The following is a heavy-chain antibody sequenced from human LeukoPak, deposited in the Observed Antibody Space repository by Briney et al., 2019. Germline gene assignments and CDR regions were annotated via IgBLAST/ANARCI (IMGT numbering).Heavy chain of an antibody. CDR2: TNRDDSDT. V-gene: IGHV3-74*01. Sequence: PPGRSLRLSCSASGFTFSGYWMHSVRHAPGKWLVWVSRTNRDDSDTSYADSVKGRFTISRDNSKNTLYLQMNSLRAEDTAVYYCARAPTVTAFFDCWGQGTLVTVSS. CDR3: ARAPTVTAFFDC. D-gene: IGHD4-17*01. CDR1: GFTFSGYW. J-gene: IGHJ4*02.